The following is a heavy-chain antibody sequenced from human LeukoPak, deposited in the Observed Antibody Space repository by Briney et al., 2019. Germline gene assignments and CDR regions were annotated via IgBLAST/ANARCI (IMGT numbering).Heavy chain of an antibody. CDR1: GYSFTSYW. CDR2: IYPGDSDT. D-gene: IGHD3-22*01. J-gene: IGHJ4*02. Sequence: GESLKISCKGSGYSFTSYWIGWVRQMPGKGLEWMGIIYPGDSDTRYSPSFQGQVTISADKSISTAYLQWSSLKASDTAMYYCAGLTYYYDSSGYPVGYYFDYWGQGTLVTVSS. V-gene: IGHV5-51*01. CDR3: AGLTYYYDSSGYPVGYYFDY.